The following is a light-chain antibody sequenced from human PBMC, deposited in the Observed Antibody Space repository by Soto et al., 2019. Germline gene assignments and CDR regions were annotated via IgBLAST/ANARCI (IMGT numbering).Light chain of an antibody. CDR1: SSDVGAYHY. V-gene: IGLV2-14*01. J-gene: IGLJ1*01. CDR3: TSYSSTDTFYV. CDR2: QVT. Sequence: SALTQPASVSGSPGQSITISCTGTSSDVGAYHYVSWYQHHPGKAPKLMIYQVTNRPSGVSDRFSGSKSGNTASLTISGLRADDEADYYCTSYSSTDTFYVFGTGTKLTVL.